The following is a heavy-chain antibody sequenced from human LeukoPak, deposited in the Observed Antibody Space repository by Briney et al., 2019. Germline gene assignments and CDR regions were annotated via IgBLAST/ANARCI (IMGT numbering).Heavy chain of an antibody. J-gene: IGHJ4*02. V-gene: IGHV3-30*18. D-gene: IGHD6-19*01. Sequence: GGSLRLSCAASGFTFSSYGMHWVRQAPGKGLEWVAVISYDGSNKYYADSVKGRFTISRDNSKNTLYLQMNSLRAEDTAVYYCAKGGQWLADYWGQGTLVTVSS. CDR3: AKGGQWLADY. CDR1: GFTFSSYG. CDR2: ISYDGSNK.